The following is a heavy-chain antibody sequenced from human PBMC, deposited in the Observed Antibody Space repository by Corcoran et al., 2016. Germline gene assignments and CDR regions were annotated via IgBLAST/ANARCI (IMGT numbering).Heavy chain of an antibody. CDR3: ARADTSGSYSPLDY. V-gene: IGHV3-33*01. Sequence: QVQLVESGGGVVQPGRSLRLSCAASGFTFSSYGMHWVRQAPGKGLEWVAVIWYDGSNKYFADSVKGRFTISRDNSKNTLYLQMNSLRAEDTAVYYCARADTSGSYSPLDYWGQGTLVTVSS. J-gene: IGHJ4*02. D-gene: IGHD1-26*01. CDR2: IWYDGSNK. CDR1: GFTFSSYG.